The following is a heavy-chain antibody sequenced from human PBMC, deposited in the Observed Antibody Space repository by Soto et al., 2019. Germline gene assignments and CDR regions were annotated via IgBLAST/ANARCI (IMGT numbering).Heavy chain of an antibody. V-gene: IGHV3-11*01. CDR1: GFTFSAYY. J-gene: IGHJ3*02. CDR2: ISSGSSII. CDR3: ATSTRGHNCYDSHAYDT. D-gene: IGHD5-12*01. Sequence: QVQLVESGGDLVTTGGSLRLSCTASGFTFSAYYMSWFRQAPGKGLEWISYISSGSSIIFYADSVKGRFTISRDNAENSLYLQMSSLRAEDTAVYHCATSTRGHNCYDSHAYDTWGQGTMVTVSS.